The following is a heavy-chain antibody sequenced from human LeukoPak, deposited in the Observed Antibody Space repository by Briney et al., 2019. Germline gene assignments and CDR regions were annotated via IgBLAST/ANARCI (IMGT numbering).Heavy chain of an antibody. CDR1: GGTFSSYA. J-gene: IGHJ4*02. V-gene: IGHV1-69*01. Sequence: ASVKVSCKAAGGTFSSYAISWVRQAPGQGLEWMGGIIPIFGTANYAQKFQGRVTITADESTSTAYMELSSLRSEDTAVYYCARASTFGVVTPYYFDYWGQGTLVTVSS. CDR2: IIPIFGTA. D-gene: IGHD3-3*01. CDR3: ARASTFGVVTPYYFDY.